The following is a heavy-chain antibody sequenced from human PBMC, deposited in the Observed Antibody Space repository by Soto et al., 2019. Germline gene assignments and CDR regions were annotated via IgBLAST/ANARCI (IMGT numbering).Heavy chain of an antibody. Sequence: PGESLKISCKGSGYSFTSYWIGWVRQMPGKGLEWMGIIYPGDSDTRYSPSFQGQVTISADKSISTAYLQWSSLKASDTAMYYCARHGDCGGDCDYYYYGMDVWGQGTTVTVSS. J-gene: IGHJ6*02. D-gene: IGHD2-21*02. CDR1: GYSFTSYW. CDR3: ARHGDCGGDCDYYYYGMDV. V-gene: IGHV5-51*01. CDR2: IYPGDSDT.